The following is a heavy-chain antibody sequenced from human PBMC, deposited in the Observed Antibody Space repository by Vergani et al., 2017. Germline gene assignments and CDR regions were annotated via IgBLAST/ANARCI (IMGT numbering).Heavy chain of an antibody. CDR1: GYTFTGYY. V-gene: IGHV1-8*02. CDR3: ARDTRTSGFDY. Sequence: QVQLVQSGAEVKKPGASVKVSCKASGYTFTGYYMHWVRQAPGQGLEWMGWMNPNSGNTGYAQKFQGRVTMTRNTSISTAYMELSSLRSEDTAVYYCARDTRTSGFDYWGQGTLVTVSS. CDR2: MNPNSGNT. D-gene: IGHD1-14*01. J-gene: IGHJ4*02.